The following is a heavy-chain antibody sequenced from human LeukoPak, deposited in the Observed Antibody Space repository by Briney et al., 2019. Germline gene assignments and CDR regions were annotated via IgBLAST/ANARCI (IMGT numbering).Heavy chain of an antibody. D-gene: IGHD3-16*01. CDR1: GGSFSGYY. CDR2: INHSGST. J-gene: IGHJ3*02. Sequence: SETLSLTCAVYGGSFSGYYWSWIRQPPGKELEWIGEINHSGSTNYNPSLKSRVTISVDTSKNQFSLKLSSVTAADTAVYYCARAVRPCQRSTGGAFDIWGQGTMVTVSS. CDR3: ARAVRPCQRSTGGAFDI. V-gene: IGHV4-34*01.